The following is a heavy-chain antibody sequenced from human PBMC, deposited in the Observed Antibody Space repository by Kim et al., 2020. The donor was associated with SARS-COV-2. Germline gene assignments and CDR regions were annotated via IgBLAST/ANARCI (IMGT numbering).Heavy chain of an antibody. CDR3: AKDSARFDY. J-gene: IGHJ4*02. CDR2: GSK. V-gene: IGHV3-23*01. Sequence: GSKYYADSVQRLFTIARDYSKNTLCLQMNSLRSEDTAVYYCAKDSARFDYWGQGALVTVSS. D-gene: IGHD6-25*01.